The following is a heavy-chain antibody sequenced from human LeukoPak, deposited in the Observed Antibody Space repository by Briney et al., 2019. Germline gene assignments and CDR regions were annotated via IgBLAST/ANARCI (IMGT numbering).Heavy chain of an antibody. J-gene: IGHJ4*02. V-gene: IGHV3-30*02. Sequence: GGSLRFYCAASGFTFSSYGMHWVRQAPGKGLEWVAFIRYDGSNKYYADSVKGRFTISRDNSKNTLYLQMNSLRAEDTAVYYCAKDSYSSSWADYWGQGTLVTVSS. CDR3: AKDSYSSSWADY. CDR2: IRYDGSNK. D-gene: IGHD6-13*01. CDR1: GFTFSSYG.